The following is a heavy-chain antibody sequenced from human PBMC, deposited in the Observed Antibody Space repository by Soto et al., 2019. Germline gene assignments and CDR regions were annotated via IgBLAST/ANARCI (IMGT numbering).Heavy chain of an antibody. CDR1: GFTFSSYA. CDR3: AKDVYYYDSSGYANDAFDI. D-gene: IGHD3-22*01. Sequence: GSLRLSCAASGFTFSSYAMSWVRQAPGKGLEWVSAISGSGGSTYYADSVKGRFTISRDNSKNTLYLQMNSLRAEDTAVYYCAKDVYYYDSSGYANDAFDIWGQGTMVTVSS. V-gene: IGHV3-23*01. CDR2: ISGSGGST. J-gene: IGHJ3*02.